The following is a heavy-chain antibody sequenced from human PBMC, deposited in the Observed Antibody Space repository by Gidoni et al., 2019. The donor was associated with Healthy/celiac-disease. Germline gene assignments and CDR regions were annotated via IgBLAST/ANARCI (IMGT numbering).Heavy chain of an antibody. CDR2: INHSGGT. V-gene: IGHV4-34*01. CDR1: GGSFSGYY. J-gene: IGHJ4*02. D-gene: IGHD2-8*01. CDR3: ARTTTKDIVLMVYAYYFDY. Sequence: QVQLQQWGAGLLKPSETLSLTCAVYGGSFSGYYWSWIRQPPGKGLEWIGEINHSGGTNYNPSLKSRVTISVDTSKNQFSLKLSSVTAADTAVYYCARTTTKDIVLMVYAYYFDYWGQGTLVTVSS.